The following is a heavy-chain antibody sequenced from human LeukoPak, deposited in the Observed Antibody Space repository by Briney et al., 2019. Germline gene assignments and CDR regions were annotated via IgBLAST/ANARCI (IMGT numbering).Heavy chain of an antibody. J-gene: IGHJ4*02. V-gene: IGHV4-59*01. CDR3: ARDQGYYFDY. Sequence: PSETLSLTCIVSGGSISSYYWSWIRQPPGKGLEWIGYIYYSGSTNYNPSLGSRVTISVDTSKNQFSLKLSSVTAADTAVYYCARDQGYYFDYWGQGTLVTVSS. CDR2: IYYSGST. CDR1: GGSISSYY.